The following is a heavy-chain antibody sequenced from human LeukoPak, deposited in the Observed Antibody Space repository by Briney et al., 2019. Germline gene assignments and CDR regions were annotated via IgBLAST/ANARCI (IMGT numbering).Heavy chain of an antibody. CDR2: IYYSGST. D-gene: IGHD3-22*01. CDR3: ARIGWGYYDSSGYPSFDY. J-gene: IGHJ4*02. Sequence: SVTLSLTCTVSGGSISSYYWSWIRQPPGKGLEWIGYIYYSGSTNYNPSLKSRVTISVETSKNEFSLKLRSVTAADTAVYYCARIGWGYYDSSGYPSFDYWGQGTLVTVSS. CDR1: GGSISSYY. V-gene: IGHV4-59*12.